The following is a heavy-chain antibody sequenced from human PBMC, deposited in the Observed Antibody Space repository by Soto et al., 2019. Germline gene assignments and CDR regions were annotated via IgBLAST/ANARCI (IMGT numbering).Heavy chain of an antibody. CDR2: IYYSGST. CDR1: GYSISSSNW. CDR3: ERNAARYCSSNSCYGDYGMDV. J-gene: IGHJ6*02. V-gene: IGHV4-28*01. Sequence: PSETLSLTCAVSGYSISSSNWWGWIRQPPGKGLEWIGYIYYSGSTYYNPSLKSRVTMSVDTSKNQFSLKLSSVTAVDTAVYYCERNAARYCSSNSCYGDYGMDVWGQGTTVTVSS. D-gene: IGHD2-2*01.